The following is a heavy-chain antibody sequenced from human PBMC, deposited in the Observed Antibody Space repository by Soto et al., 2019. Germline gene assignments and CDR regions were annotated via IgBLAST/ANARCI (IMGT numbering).Heavy chain of an antibody. CDR1: GGPINSGEYY. D-gene: IGHD1-20*01. V-gene: IGHV4-30-4*01. CDR2: IYYSGST. Sequence: QVQLQESGPGLVKPSQTLSLTCTVSGGPINSGEYYWSWISQPPGKGLEWLGYIYYSGSTYYNPSLNSRVSISTDKSKSQFSLNLTSVTAADTAVYYCARDTRYNWNYFDYWGQGILVAVSS. J-gene: IGHJ4*02. CDR3: ARDTRYNWNYFDY.